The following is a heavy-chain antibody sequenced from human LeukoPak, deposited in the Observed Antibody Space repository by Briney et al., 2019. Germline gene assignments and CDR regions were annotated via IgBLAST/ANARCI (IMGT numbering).Heavy chain of an antibody. CDR3: ARGDNNWNYYYLYGMDV. CDR1: GYTFTGYY. D-gene: IGHD1-20*01. V-gene: IGHV1-2*02. J-gene: IGHJ6*02. Sequence: ASVKVSCKASGYTFTGYYMHWVRQAPGQEVEWMGWINPNSGGTNYAQNFQGRVTMTRDTSISTAYMELSRLRSDDTAVYYCARGDNNWNYYYLYGMDVWGQGTTVTVFS. CDR2: INPNSGGT.